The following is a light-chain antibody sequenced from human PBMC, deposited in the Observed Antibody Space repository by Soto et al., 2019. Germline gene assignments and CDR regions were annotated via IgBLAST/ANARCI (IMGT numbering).Light chain of an antibody. CDR3: GTWDSSLSVVV. Sequence: QSLLTHPPSVSAAPGQKFTISCSGSKSNIGNNYVSWYQQLPGTGPKLVIYDNIYRPSGIPDRFSGSKSGTSATLGITGLQNGDDADYYCGTWDSSLSVVVFGTGTKV. CDR1: KSNIGNNY. V-gene: IGLV1-51*01. CDR2: DNI. J-gene: IGLJ1*01.